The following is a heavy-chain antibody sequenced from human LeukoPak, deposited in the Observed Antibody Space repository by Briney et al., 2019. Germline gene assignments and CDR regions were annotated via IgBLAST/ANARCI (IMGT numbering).Heavy chain of an antibody. Sequence: GGSLRLSCAASGFTFSSYGMHWVRQAPGKGLEWVAVISYDGSNKYYADSVKGRFTISRDNSKNTLYLQMNSLRAEDTAVYYCAKEPYSGSYPFDYWGQGTLVTVSS. CDR2: ISYDGSNK. J-gene: IGHJ4*02. CDR3: AKEPYSGSYPFDY. CDR1: GFTFSSYG. D-gene: IGHD1-26*01. V-gene: IGHV3-30*18.